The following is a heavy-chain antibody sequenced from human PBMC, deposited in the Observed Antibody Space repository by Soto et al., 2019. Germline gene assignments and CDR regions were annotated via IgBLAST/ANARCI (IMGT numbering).Heavy chain of an antibody. D-gene: IGHD3-10*01. V-gene: IGHV4-30-2*01. J-gene: IGHJ6*02. CDR3: ARVSGIYYYGMDV. CDR2: TYHSGNP. Sequence: PSETLSLTCDVSGDTISTGGYTWAWIRQPPGKALEWIGHTYHSGNPNYNPSLKSRVTISVDTSKNQFSLKLSSVTAADTAVYYCARVSGIYYYGMDVWGQGTTVTVSS. CDR1: GDTISTGGYT.